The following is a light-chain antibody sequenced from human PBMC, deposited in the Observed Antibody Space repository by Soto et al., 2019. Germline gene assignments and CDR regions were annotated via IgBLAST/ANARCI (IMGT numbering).Light chain of an antibody. J-gene: IGKJ4*01. V-gene: IGKV1-9*01. Sequence: DIQLNQSPSFLSASVGDRITITCRASQGISNYLAWYQQKPGKAPELLVYSASTLQSGVPSRFSGGGSETEFSLTIGTLQPEDFATYYCLQLFRYPLPFGGGTKVDIK. CDR3: LQLFRYPLP. CDR2: SAS. CDR1: QGISNY.